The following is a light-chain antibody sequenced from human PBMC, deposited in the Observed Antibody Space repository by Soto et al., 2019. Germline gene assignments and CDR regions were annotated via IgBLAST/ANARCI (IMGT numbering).Light chain of an antibody. CDR1: QDITSY. CDR3: QQLNAYPHS. J-gene: IGKJ4*01. Sequence: DIQLTQSPSFLSASVGDRVTITCLASQDITSYLARYLQKPGKAPKLLIYGASTLQSGVPSRFSGSGSGTEFTLTVSSLQPEDFATYYCQQLNAYPHSFGGGTKVDIK. V-gene: IGKV1-9*01. CDR2: GAS.